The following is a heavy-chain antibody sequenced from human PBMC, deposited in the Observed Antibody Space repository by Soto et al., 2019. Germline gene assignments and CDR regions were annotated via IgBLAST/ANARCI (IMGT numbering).Heavy chain of an antibody. J-gene: IGHJ4*02. CDR3: ARADRGGTSGSYYM. CDR2: ISYDGSNK. Sequence: QVQLVESGGGVVQPGRSLRLSCAASGFTFSSYAMHWVRQAPGKGLEWVAVISYDGSNKYYADSVKGRFTISRDNSKNTLYLQMNSLRAEDTAVYYCARADRGGTSGSYYMWGQGTLVTVSS. CDR1: GFTFSSYA. D-gene: IGHD1-26*01. V-gene: IGHV3-30-3*01.